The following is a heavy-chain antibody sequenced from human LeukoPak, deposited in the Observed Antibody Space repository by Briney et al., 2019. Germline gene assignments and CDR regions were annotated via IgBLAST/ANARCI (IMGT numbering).Heavy chain of an antibody. D-gene: IGHD2-2*01. Sequence: PGGSLRLSCAASGLTFSSYAMHWVRQAPGEGLEWVAAISYDGSNKYYADSVKGRFTISRDNSKNTLYLQMNSLRVEDTAVYYCAREEYHFDYWGQGTLVTVSS. CDR3: AREEYHFDY. J-gene: IGHJ4*02. CDR1: GLTFSSYA. V-gene: IGHV3-30-3*01. CDR2: ISYDGSNK.